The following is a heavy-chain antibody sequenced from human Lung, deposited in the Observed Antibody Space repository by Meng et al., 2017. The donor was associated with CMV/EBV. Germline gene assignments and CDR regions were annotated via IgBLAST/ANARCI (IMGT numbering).Heavy chain of an antibody. CDR2: INQDESEK. D-gene: IGHD3-3*01. Sequence: ESLKISCAASGFPFSRYWMSWVRQAPGKGLEWVANINQDESEKYYVDSVKGRFTISRDNAKNSLYLQMNSLRAEDTAVFYCARGCWNPYYEDTHDFWGQGIXVTVSS. V-gene: IGHV3-7*04. CDR1: GFPFSRYW. CDR3: ARGCWNPYYEDTHDF. J-gene: IGHJ4*02.